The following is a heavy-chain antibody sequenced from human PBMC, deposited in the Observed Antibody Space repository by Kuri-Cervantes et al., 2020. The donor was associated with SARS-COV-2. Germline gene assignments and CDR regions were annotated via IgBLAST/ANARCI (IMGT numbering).Heavy chain of an antibody. CDR1: GGSISSSDYY. V-gene: IGHV4-39*01. CDR3: ARRVPDDYGDYRFDP. D-gene: IGHD4-17*01. CDR2: ISYSGST. Sequence: GSLRLSCTVSGGSISSSDYYWGWIRQPPGKGLEWVGSISYSGSTYYNPSLKSRITISVDTSKNQFSLKLSSVTAADTAVYYCARRVPDDYGDYRFDPWGQGTLVTVSS. J-gene: IGHJ5*02.